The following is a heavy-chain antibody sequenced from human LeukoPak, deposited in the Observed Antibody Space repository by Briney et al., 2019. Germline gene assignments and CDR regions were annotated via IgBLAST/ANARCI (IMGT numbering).Heavy chain of an antibody. CDR2: IYYSGST. J-gene: IGHJ4*02. CDR3: ASQAAADLDY. V-gene: IGHV4-39*01. Sequence: PSETLSLTCTVSGGSISSSSYSWGWIRQPPGKGLEWIGSIYYSGSTYYNPSLKSRVTISVDTSKNQFSLKLSSVTAADTAVYYCASQAAADLDYWGQGTLVTVSS. CDR1: GGSISSSSYS. D-gene: IGHD6-13*01.